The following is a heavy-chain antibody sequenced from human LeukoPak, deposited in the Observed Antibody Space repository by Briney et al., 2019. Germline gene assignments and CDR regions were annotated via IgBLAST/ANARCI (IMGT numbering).Heavy chain of an antibody. J-gene: IGHJ6*03. CDR2: ISAYNGNT. V-gene: IGHV1-18*01. CDR3: ARNINAEYYYYYMDV. Sequence: ASVKVSCKASGYTFTGYGISWVRQAPGQGLEWMGWISAYNGNTNYAQKLQGRVTMTTDTSTSTAYMELRSLRSDDTAVYYCARNINAEYYYYYMDVWGKGTTVTVSS. CDR1: GYTFTGYG. D-gene: IGHD1/OR15-1a*01.